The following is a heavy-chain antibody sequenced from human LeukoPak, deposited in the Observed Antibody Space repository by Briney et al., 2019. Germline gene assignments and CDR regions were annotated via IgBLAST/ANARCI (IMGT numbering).Heavy chain of an antibody. D-gene: IGHD3-16*01. V-gene: IGHV4-34*01. CDR1: GGSFSGYY. CDR2: INHSGST. J-gene: IGHJ2*01. Sequence: SETLSLTCAVYGGSFSGYYWNWIRQPPGKGLEWIGEINHSGSTNYNPSLKSRVTISVDTSKNQFSLELSAVTAADTAVYYCARGRGPSARYGDLDLWGRGTLVAVSS. CDR3: ARGRGPSARYGDLDL.